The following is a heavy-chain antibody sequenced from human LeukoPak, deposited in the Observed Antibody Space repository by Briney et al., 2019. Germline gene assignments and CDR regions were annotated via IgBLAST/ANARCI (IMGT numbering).Heavy chain of an antibody. CDR2: MNPNSGNT. J-gene: IGHJ5*02. CDR1: GYTFTSYD. V-gene: IGHV1-18*01. CDR3: ARDTSPYCSGGSCYGNWFDP. D-gene: IGHD2-15*01. Sequence: GASVKASCKASGYTFTSYDINWVRQATGQGLEWMGWMNPNSGNTNYAQKLQGRVTMTTDTSTSTAYMELRSLRSDDTAVYYCARDTSPYCSGGSCYGNWFDPWGQGTLVTVSS.